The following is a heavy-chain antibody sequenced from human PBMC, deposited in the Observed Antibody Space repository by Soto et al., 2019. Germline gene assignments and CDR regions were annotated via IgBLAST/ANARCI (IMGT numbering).Heavy chain of an antibody. J-gene: IGHJ5*02. D-gene: IGHD6-13*01. Sequence: QVQLQQWGAGLLKPSETLSLTCAVYGGSFSGYYWSWIRQPPGKGLGWIGEINHSGSTNYNPSLKSRVTISVDTSKNQFSLKLSSVTAADTAVYYCARGAAAAGTNWFDPWGQGTLVTVSS. V-gene: IGHV4-34*01. CDR1: GGSFSGYY. CDR3: ARGAAAAGTNWFDP. CDR2: INHSGST.